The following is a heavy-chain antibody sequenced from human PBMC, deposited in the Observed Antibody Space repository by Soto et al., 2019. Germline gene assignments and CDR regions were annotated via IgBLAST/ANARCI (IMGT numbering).Heavy chain of an antibody. Sequence: QVQVVQSGDEVKETGASVRVSCKTSGYSFTAYGISWVRQAPGHGPEWMGRIRCYNGKTKSAQKVEGRVTVTTDTSRSTACMEVRSLISDDKAIYYCASDAPPPELRSLKWHNYDYSGMDVGGHGTKDTISS. J-gene: IGHJ6*02. CDR3: ASDAPPPELRSLKWHNYDYSGMDV. V-gene: IGHV1-18*01. CDR1: GYSFTAYG. D-gene: IGHD3-3*01. CDR2: IRCYNGKT.